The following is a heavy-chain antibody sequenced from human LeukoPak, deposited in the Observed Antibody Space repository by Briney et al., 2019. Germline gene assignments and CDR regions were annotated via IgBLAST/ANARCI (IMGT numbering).Heavy chain of an antibody. Sequence: ASVKDSRMEPRYTLSSYGTRGVRPAPGQGLEWMGWIIAYNGNTNYAQNLQGRVTMTTDTSTSTAYMELRSLRSDDTTVYYCARGLHYDFWSGYVYWGQGTLVTVSS. CDR2: IIAYNGNT. V-gene: IGHV1-18*01. CDR1: RYTLSSYG. CDR3: ARGLHYDFWSGYVY. J-gene: IGHJ4*02. D-gene: IGHD3-3*01.